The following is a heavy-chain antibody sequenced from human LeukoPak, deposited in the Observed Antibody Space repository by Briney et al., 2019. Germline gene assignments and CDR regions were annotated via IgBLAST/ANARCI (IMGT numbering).Heavy chain of an antibody. D-gene: IGHD4-17*01. V-gene: IGHV3-30*02. Sequence: GGSLRLSCAASGFTFSSYGMHWVRQAPGKGLEWVAFIRYDGSNKYYADSVKGRFTISRDDAKNLLYLDMNSLRAEDTAVYYCARGHTAVTRHFDFWGQGTLVTVSS. J-gene: IGHJ4*02. CDR3: ARGHTAVTRHFDF. CDR2: IRYDGSNK. CDR1: GFTFSSYG.